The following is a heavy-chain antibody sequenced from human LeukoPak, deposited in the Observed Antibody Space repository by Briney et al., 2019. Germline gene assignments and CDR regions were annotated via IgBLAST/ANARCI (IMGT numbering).Heavy chain of an antibody. CDR3: ARPLSLRANDAFDI. D-gene: IGHD3-16*02. CDR1: GYSFTSYW. V-gene: IGHV5-10-1*01. Sequence: GESLQISCKGSGYSFTSYWISWVRQVPGKGLEWMGRIDPSDSYTNYSPSFQGHVTISADKSISTAYLQWSSLKASDTAMYYCARPLSLRANDAFDIWGQGTMVTVSS. CDR2: IDPSDSYT. J-gene: IGHJ3*02.